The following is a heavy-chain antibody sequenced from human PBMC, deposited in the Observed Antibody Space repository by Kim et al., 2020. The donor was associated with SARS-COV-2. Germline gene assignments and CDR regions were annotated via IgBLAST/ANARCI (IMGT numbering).Heavy chain of an antibody. CDR1: GGSISSGCYY. CDR3: ARVRGPRYCSSTSCYAGDYYYYGMDV. V-gene: IGHV4-31*03. D-gene: IGHD2-2*01. CDR2: IYYSGST. Sequence: SETLSLTCTVSGGSISSGCYYWSWIRQHPGKGLEWIGYIYYSGSTYYNPSLKSRVTISVDTSKNQFSLKLSSVTAADTAVYYCARVRGPRYCSSTSCYAGDYYYYGMDVWGQGTTVTVSS. J-gene: IGHJ6*02.